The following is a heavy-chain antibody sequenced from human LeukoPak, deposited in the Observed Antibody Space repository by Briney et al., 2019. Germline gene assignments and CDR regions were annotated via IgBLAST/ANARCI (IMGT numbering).Heavy chain of an antibody. CDR3: TADYYDSSGYYYVY. CDR2: IKSKTDGGTT. V-gene: IGHV3-15*01. D-gene: IGHD3-22*01. Sequence: GGSLRLSCAASGFTFSNAWMSWVRQAPGKGLEWVGRIKSKTDGGTTDYAAPVKGRFTISRDDSKNTLYLQMNSLKTEDTAVYYYTADYYDSSGYYYVYWGQGTLVTVSS. J-gene: IGHJ4*02. CDR1: GFTFSNAW.